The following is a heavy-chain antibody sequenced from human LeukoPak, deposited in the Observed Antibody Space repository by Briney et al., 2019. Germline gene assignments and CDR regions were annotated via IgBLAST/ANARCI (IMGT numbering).Heavy chain of an antibody. Sequence: PSQTLSLTCTVSGGSISSGGYYWRWIRQHPGKGLEWIGYIYYSGSTYYNPSLKSRVTISVDTSKNQFSLKLSPVTAADTAVYYCASGAYGDYAFDYWGQGTLVTVSS. J-gene: IGHJ4*02. CDR1: GGSISSGGYY. CDR2: IYYSGST. D-gene: IGHD4-17*01. CDR3: ASGAYGDYAFDY. V-gene: IGHV4-31*03.